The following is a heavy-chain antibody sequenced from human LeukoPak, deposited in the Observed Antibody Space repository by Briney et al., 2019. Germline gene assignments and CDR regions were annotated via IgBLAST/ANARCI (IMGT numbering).Heavy chain of an antibody. V-gene: IGHV1-18*01. Sequence: GASVKVSCKASGYTFTSYGISWVGQAPGQGKEWMGWSSVYNGKTNNEKKLQGRGTITTDTYTSKDYMELRSLRSDDPAVYYCARTWSGYYEVVGWFDPWGQGTLVTVSS. J-gene: IGHJ5*02. CDR2: SSVYNGKT. D-gene: IGHD3-3*01. CDR1: GYTFTSYG. CDR3: ARTWSGYYEVVGWFDP.